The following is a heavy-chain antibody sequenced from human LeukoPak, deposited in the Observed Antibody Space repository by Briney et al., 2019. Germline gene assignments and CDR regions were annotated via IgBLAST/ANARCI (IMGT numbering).Heavy chain of an antibody. Sequence: GSLRLSCAASGCTFISYAMSRCRQAPGKGREGGSYISDSGYATYYANYVKGRFTISRDSSKNTVYLQMSSLRAEDTAVYYCAKESGSYPQDLDSWGQGTLVTVSS. CDR1: GCTFISYA. J-gene: IGHJ4*02. D-gene: IGHD1-26*01. V-gene: IGHV3-23*01. CDR3: AKESGSYPQDLDS. CDR2: ISDSGYAT.